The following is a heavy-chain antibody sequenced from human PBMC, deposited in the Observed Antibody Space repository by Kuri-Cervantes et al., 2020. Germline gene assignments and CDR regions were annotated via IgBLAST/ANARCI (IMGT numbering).Heavy chain of an antibody. V-gene: IGHV1-2*02. J-gene: IGHJ4*01. D-gene: IGHD5-18*01. CDR2: INPNNGGT. CDR3: ARERYSYGGDAADY. Sequence: ASVKVSCKASGYTFTGYYMHWVRQAPGQGLEWMGWINPNNGGTNYAQKFQGRVTMTRDTSISTAYMELSRLRSDDTAGYYCARERYSYGGDAADYWGPGTLVTVSS. CDR1: GYTFTGYY.